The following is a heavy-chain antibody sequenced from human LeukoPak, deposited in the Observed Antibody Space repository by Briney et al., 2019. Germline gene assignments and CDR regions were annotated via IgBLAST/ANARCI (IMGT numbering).Heavy chain of an antibody. D-gene: IGHD5-18*01. CDR1: GFTFSYHW. CDR2: IKNDGTVK. CDR3: AKDSYSKGDY. J-gene: IGHJ4*02. V-gene: IGHV3-7*01. Sequence: GGSLRLSCAASGFTFSYHWTTWVRQAPGKGLEWVANIKNDGTVKNYVDSVKGRSTISRDNAKNSLYLQMNSLRAEDTGVYYCAKDSYSKGDYWGQGVLVTVSS.